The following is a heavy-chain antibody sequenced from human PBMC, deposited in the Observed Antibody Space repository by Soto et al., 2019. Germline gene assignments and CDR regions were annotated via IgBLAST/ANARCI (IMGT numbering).Heavy chain of an antibody. CDR3: ARGRGSGSSFYYYGMDV. J-gene: IGHJ6*02. Sequence: SETLSLTCTVSGGSISSYYWSWIRQPPGKGLEWIGYTYYSGSTNYNPSLKSRVTISVDTSKNQFSLKLSSVTAADTAVYYCARGRGSGSSFYYYGMDVWGQGTTVTVS. D-gene: IGHD3-10*01. V-gene: IGHV4-59*01. CDR2: TYYSGST. CDR1: GGSISSYY.